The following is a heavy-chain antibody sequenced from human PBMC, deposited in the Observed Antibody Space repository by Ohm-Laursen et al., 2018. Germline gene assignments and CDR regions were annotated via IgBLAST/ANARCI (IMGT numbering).Heavy chain of an antibody. V-gene: IGHV3-33*03. D-gene: IGHD2-21*01. CDR2: IWSDGSKI. Sequence: SLRLSCAASGFTFSHYGMHWVRQAPGKGLEWVALIWSDGSKIYYGESVRGRFTISRDNAKNSLYLQMNSLRAEDTALYYCICGPTWDIWGQGTMVTVSS. CDR3: ICGPTWDI. J-gene: IGHJ3*02. CDR1: GFTFSHYG.